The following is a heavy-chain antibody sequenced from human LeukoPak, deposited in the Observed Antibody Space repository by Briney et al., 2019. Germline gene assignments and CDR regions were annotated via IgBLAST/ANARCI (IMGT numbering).Heavy chain of an antibody. J-gene: IGHJ4*02. V-gene: IGHV3-23*01. Sequence: PGGSLRLSCAASGFTFSSYAMSWVRQAPGKGLEWVSGISTSGGSTYYADSVKGRFTISRDNSQTTLYLQMNSLSAEATAVYYCAKDVGGSRCDYWGQGTLVTVSS. CDR2: ISTSGGST. CDR3: AKDVGGSRCDY. CDR1: GFTFSSYA. D-gene: IGHD1-26*01.